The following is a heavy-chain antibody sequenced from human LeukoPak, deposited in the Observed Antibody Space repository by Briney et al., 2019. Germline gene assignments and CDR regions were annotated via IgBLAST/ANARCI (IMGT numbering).Heavy chain of an antibody. D-gene: IGHD3-22*01. J-gene: IGHJ4*02. CDR3: ARELNYYDSSGYYYPY. V-gene: IGHV1-18*01. CDR2: ISAYNGNT. Sequence: ASVKVSCKASGYTFTSYGISWVRQAPGQGLEWMGWISAYNGNTNYAQKLQGRVTMTTDTSTSTAYMELRSLKSDATAVYYCARELNYYDSSGYYYPYWGQGTLVTVSS. CDR1: GYTFTSYG.